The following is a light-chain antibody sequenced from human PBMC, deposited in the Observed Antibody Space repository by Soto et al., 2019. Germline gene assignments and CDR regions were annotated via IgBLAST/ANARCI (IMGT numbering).Light chain of an antibody. CDR1: DNIGPW. CDR2: KAS. J-gene: IGKJ1*01. Sequence: DIQMTQSPSTLSASIGDRVAITCRASDNIGPWVAWYQQKPGKAPKLLIYKASTLETGAPSRFAGSGSGTGFTLTSPRLQPDDFATYYCQHSNSYSRTFGQGTKVEV. V-gene: IGKV1-5*03. CDR3: QHSNSYSRT.